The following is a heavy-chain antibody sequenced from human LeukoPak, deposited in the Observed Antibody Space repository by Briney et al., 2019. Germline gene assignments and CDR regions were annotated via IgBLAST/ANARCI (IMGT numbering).Heavy chain of an antibody. V-gene: IGHV3-30*03. Sequence: GGSLRLSCAASGFTLSSYAIHWVRQAPGKGLEWVAVMSFDVRNTYYSESVKGRFTITRDNFRNTLYLQMNSLRTEDTAVYYCAFLEGYSYGTGSSYGTDVWGQGTAVTVS. J-gene: IGHJ6*02. D-gene: IGHD5-18*01. CDR3: AFLEGYSYGTGSSYGTDV. CDR2: MSFDVRNT. CDR1: GFTLSSYA.